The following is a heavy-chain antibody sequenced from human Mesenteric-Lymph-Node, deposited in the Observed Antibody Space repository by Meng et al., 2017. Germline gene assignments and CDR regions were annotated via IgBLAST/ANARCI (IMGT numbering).Heavy chain of an antibody. CDR3: ARGGSYDYGDTVDH. CDR1: GFTFSDYY. V-gene: IGHV3-11*01. Sequence: GGSLRLSCAASGFTFSDYYISWIRQAPGKGLEWVSYISSSGSTIYYTDSVKGRFTISRDNAKNSLYLQMNSLRAEDTAVYYCARGGSYDYGDTVDHWGQGTLVTVSS. D-gene: IGHD4-17*01. J-gene: IGHJ4*02. CDR2: ISSSGSTI.